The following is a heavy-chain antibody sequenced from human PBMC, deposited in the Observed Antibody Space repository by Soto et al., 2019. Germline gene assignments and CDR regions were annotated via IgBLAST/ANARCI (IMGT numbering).Heavy chain of an antibody. CDR3: AKSRGDSWTTYFFDY. D-gene: IGHD4-4*01. Sequence: EVQLLESGGGSVQPGGSLMLSCAASGFTFSSYSLSWLRQAPGKGLEWVSGMSGSGQTTPYKDSVKGRFTISRDNFRNTLYIQVNSLRAEDTAIYFCAKSRGDSWTTYFFDYWGQGGLVTVSS. CDR1: GFTFSSYS. CDR2: MSGSGQTT. V-gene: IGHV3-23*01. J-gene: IGHJ4*02.